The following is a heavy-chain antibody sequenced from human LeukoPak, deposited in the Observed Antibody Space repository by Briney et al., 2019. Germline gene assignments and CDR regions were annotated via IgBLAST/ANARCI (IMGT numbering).Heavy chain of an antibody. Sequence: GSLRLSCAASGFTFSSYWMSWVRQAPGKGLEWVADIKTDGSEKYYVDSVKGRFTMSRDNAKNSLYLQMNSLRAEDTAVYYCATAYFYATADWGQGTLVTVSS. CDR3: ATAYFYATAD. CDR2: IKTDGSEK. D-gene: IGHD3-10*01. CDR1: GFTFSSYW. J-gene: IGHJ4*02. V-gene: IGHV3-7*01.